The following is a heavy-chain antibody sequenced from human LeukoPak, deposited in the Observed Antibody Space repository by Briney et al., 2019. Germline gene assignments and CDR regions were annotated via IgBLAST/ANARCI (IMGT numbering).Heavy chain of an antibody. D-gene: IGHD5-18*01. J-gene: IGHJ3*02. Sequence: PSETLSLTCTVAAGSISSYYWSWIRHPPGKGLEWIGYIHYSGSTNYNPSLKSRVTISVDTSKNQFSLKLSSVTAADTAVYYCARDLGYSYGADAFDIWGQGTMVTVSS. CDR3: ARDLGYSYGADAFDI. CDR1: AGSISSYY. V-gene: IGHV4-59*01. CDR2: IHYSGST.